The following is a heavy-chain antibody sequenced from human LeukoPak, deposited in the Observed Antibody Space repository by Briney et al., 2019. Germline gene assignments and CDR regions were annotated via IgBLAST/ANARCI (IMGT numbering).Heavy chain of an antibody. CDR3: ASPSYFGDY. CDR1: GFSVLDHF. J-gene: IGHJ4*02. CDR2: IYNDGRT. D-gene: IGHD3-10*01. V-gene: IGHV3-66*01. Sequence: GGSLRLSCVASGFSVLDHFMTWVRHTPGKGLEWVSVIYNDGRTNYAESVKGRFTMSRDSSKNMVSLQMNSLRAGDSAVYYCASPSYFGDYWGQGTLVTVSS.